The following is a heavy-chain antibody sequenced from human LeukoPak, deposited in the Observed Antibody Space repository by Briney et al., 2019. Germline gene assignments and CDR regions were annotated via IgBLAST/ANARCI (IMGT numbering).Heavy chain of an antibody. CDR3: ARVVLDIAAESLDWFDP. Sequence: SQTLSLTCTVSGGSISSGGYYWSWIRQHPGKGLEWIGYIYYSGSTYYNPSLKSRVTISVDTSKNQFSLKLSSVTAADTAVYYCARVVLDIAAESLDWFDPWGQEPWSPSPQ. D-gene: IGHD6-13*01. CDR2: IYYSGST. J-gene: IGHJ5*02. V-gene: IGHV4-31*03. CDR1: GGSISSGGYY.